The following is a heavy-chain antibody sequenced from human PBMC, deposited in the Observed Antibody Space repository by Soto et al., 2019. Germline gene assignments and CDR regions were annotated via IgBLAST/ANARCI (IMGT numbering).Heavy chain of an antibody. CDR3: ARVSYDFWSGYSYYFDY. CDR1: GGSISSYY. J-gene: IGHJ4*02. Sequence: SETLSLTCTVSGGSISSYYWSWIRQPPGKGLEWIGYIYYSGSTNYNPSLKSRVTISVDTSKNQFSLKLSSVTAADTAVYYCARVSYDFWSGYSYYFDYWGQGTLVTV. D-gene: IGHD3-3*01. CDR2: IYYSGST. V-gene: IGHV4-59*01.